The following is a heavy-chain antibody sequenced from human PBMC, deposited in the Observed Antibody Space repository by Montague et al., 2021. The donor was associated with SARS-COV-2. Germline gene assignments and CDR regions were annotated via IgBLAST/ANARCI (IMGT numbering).Heavy chain of an antibody. V-gene: IGHV4-4*02. D-gene: IGHD3-22*01. J-gene: IGHJ4*02. CDR3: ARDGFYYDRSGPSNFDY. CDR2: VYHGGRT. Sequence: SETLSLTCAVSGGSISSSNYWIWVRQPPGKGLEWIGEVYHGGRTXYKPSLKSRVTISVDKSENQLSLKLSSVTAADTAVYYCARDGFYYDRSGPSNFDYWGQGTLVTVSS. CDR1: GGSISSSNY.